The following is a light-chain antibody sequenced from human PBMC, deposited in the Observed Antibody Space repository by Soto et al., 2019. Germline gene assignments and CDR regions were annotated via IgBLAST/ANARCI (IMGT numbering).Light chain of an antibody. J-gene: IGLJ2*01. V-gene: IGLV2-14*01. CDR1: SSDVGGYTY. Sequence: QSALTQPASVSGSPRQSITISCTGASSDVGGYTYVSWYQQHPGKAPKLMIYEVNNRPSGISYRFSGSKSGNTASLTISGLQAEDEADYYCASYTRTTTLVFGGGTKLTVL. CDR3: ASYTRTTTLV. CDR2: EVN.